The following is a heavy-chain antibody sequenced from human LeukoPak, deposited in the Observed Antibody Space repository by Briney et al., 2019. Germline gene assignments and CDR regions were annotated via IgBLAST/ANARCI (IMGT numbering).Heavy chain of an antibody. V-gene: IGHV4-59*01. CDR2: VYYSGTT. J-gene: IGHJ6*02. CDR1: GGSLSNSC. CDR3: ARGGPSYVYYGMDV. Sequence: SETLSLTCTVSGGSLSNSCWSWIRQPPEKGLEWIGYVYYSGTTNYSPSLRSRVTISVDTSQNQFSLKLISVTAADTAVYFCARGGPSYVYYGMDVWGQGTTVTVSS. D-gene: IGHD3-16*01.